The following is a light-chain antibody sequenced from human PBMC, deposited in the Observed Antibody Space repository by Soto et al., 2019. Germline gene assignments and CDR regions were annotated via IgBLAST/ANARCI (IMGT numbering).Light chain of an antibody. Sequence: QSALTQPASVSGSPGQSITISCTGTSSDVGGYNYVSWQQQYPGKAPKLMIYEVSNRPSGVSNRFSGSKSGNTASLTISGLQAEDEADYYCSSYTSSNTYVFGTGTKVTVL. CDR2: EVS. CDR1: SSDVGGYNY. CDR3: SSYTSSNTYV. V-gene: IGLV2-14*01. J-gene: IGLJ1*01.